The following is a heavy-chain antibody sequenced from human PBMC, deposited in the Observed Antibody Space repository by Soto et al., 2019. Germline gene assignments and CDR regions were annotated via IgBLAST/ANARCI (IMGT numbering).Heavy chain of an antibody. V-gene: IGHV1-46*03. CDR2: INPSGGTT. CDR1: GYTFTTYY. CDR3: ARGPNTNTCYRWFNP. J-gene: IGHJ5*02. Sequence: QVQLVQSGAEVKKPGASVKVSCKASGYTFTTYYIHWVRQAPGQGLEWMGIINPSGGTTTFAQKFKGRVTMASNPSTSTVYMEVSSLRSEDTALYYCARGPNTNTCYRWFNPWGQGTLVTVSS. D-gene: IGHD2-15*01.